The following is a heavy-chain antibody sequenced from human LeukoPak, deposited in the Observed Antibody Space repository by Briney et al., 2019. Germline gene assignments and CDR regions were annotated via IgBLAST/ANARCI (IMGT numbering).Heavy chain of an antibody. D-gene: IGHD3-10*01. Sequence: SETLSLTCTVSGGSISSSSYSWGWIRQPPGKGLEWIGSIYYSGSTYYNPSLKSRVTISVDTSKNQFSLKLSSVTAADTAVYYCARDYYGSGSYYSYYYYYGMDVWGQGTTVTVSS. V-gene: IGHV4-39*02. CDR3: ARDYYGSGSYYSYYYYYGMDV. CDR1: GGSISSSSYS. J-gene: IGHJ6*02. CDR2: IYYSGST.